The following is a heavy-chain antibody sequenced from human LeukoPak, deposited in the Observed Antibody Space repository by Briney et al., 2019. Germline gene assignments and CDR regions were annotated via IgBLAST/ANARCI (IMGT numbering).Heavy chain of an antibody. V-gene: IGHV3-30*10. CDR3: ASAGSDDY. J-gene: IGHJ4*02. CDR1: GFSFSTYA. CDR2: VSHDTRTK. Sequence: EGSLRLSCAASGFSFSTYAMHWVRQAPGKGLEWVAVVSHDTRTKYYTDSLKGRFTISRDNSKNTLYLQMNSLRAEDTAVYYCASAGSDDYWGQGTLVTVSS.